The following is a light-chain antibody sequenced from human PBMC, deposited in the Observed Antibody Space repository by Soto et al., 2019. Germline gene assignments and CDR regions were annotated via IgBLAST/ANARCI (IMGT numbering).Light chain of an antibody. Sequence: IQLTQSPSSLSASVGDRVTITCRASQAMSNYLAWYQQKPGKAPKVLIYAASSLHSGVPSRFSGSGSGTDFTLTISSLQPKDFATYYCQQINSYPRTFGQGTKVEIK. CDR3: QQINSYPRT. CDR2: AAS. CDR1: QAMSNY. J-gene: IGKJ1*01. V-gene: IGKV1-9*01.